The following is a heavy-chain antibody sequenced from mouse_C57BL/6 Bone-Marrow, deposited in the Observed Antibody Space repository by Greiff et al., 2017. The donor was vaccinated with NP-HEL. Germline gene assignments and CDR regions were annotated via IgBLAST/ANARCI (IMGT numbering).Heavy chain of an antibody. CDR2: IRNKANGYTT. D-gene: IGHD1-1*01. V-gene: IGHV7-3*01. CDR3: ARCPGFITTVNYAMDY. Sequence: EVQLVESGGGLVQPGGSLSLSCAASGFTFTDYYMSWVRQPPGKALEWLGFIRNKANGYTTEYSASVKGRFTISRDNSQSILYLQMNALRAEDSATYYCARCPGFITTVNYAMDYWGQGTSVTVSS. CDR1: GFTFTDYY. J-gene: IGHJ4*01.